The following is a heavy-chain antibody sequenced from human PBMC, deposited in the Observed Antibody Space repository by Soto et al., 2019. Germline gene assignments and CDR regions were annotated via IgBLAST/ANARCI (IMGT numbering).Heavy chain of an antibody. CDR1: GFTFSSYG. CDR3: AKEVTVAGDLDY. Sequence: PVGSLRLSCVASGFTFSSYGIHWVRQAPGKGLEWVAVISSDGNTKYYADSMKGRFTISRDNSRNTLYLQMDSLRPEDTAVYYCAKEVTVAGDLDYWGHGTLVTVSS. V-gene: IGHV3-30*18. D-gene: IGHD6-19*01. J-gene: IGHJ4*01. CDR2: ISSDGNTK.